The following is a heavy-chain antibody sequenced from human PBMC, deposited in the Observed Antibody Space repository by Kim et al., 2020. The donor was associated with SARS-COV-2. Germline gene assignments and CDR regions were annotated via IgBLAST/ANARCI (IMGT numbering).Heavy chain of an antibody. Sequence: SETLSLTCAVYGGSFSGYYWSWIRQPPGKGLEWIGEINHSGSTNYNPSLKSRVTISVDTSKNQFSLKLSSVTAADTAVYYCARVGNYFAYYYYGMDVWGQGTTVTVSS. CDR1: GGSFSGYY. J-gene: IGHJ6*02. CDR2: INHSGST. D-gene: IGHD1-7*01. V-gene: IGHV4-34*01. CDR3: ARVGNYFAYYYYGMDV.